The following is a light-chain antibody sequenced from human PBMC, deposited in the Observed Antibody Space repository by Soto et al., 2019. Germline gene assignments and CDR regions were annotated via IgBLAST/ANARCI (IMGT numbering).Light chain of an antibody. CDR3: QQYNVWPLT. J-gene: IGKJ4*01. V-gene: IGKV3-15*01. Sequence: EIVMTQSPATLSVSPGERATLSYRASQSVSSNLAWYQQKPGQTPKLLIYVASTRATGIPARFSGSGSGTEFTLTISSLQSEDFEVYYCQQYNVWPLTFGGGNKVEFK. CDR2: VAS. CDR1: QSVSSN.